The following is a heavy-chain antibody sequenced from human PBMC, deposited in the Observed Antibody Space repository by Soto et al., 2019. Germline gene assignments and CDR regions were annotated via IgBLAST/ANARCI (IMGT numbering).Heavy chain of an antibody. Sequence: EVQLVESGGGLVQPGGSLRLSCAASGFTFSSDRMSWVRQAPGKGLEWVANIKQDGSEKYYVDSVKGRFTISRDNAKNSQYLQMNSLRAEDTAVYFCARGSSAADWGQGTLVTVSS. CDR2: IKQDGSEK. D-gene: IGHD6-13*01. CDR1: GFTFSSDR. J-gene: IGHJ4*02. V-gene: IGHV3-7*04. CDR3: ARGSSAAD.